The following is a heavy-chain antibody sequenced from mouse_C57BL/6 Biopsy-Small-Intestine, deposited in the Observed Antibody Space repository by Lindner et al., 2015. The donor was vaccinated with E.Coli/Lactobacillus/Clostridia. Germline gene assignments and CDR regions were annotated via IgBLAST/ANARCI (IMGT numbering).Heavy chain of an antibody. CDR2: IYPRDGST. CDR3: ARYDYDGAY. J-gene: IGHJ3*01. V-gene: IGHV1-85*01. CDR1: GYTFTSYD. D-gene: IGHD2-4*01. Sequence: VQLQESGPELVKPGASVKLSCKASGYTFTSYDINWVKQWPGQGLEWIGWIYPRDGSTIYNEKFKGKATLTVDTSSSTAYMELHSLTSEDSAVYFCARYDYDGAYWGQGTLVTVSA.